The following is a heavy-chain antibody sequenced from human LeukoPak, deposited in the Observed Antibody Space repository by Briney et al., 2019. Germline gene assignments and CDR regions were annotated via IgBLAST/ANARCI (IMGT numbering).Heavy chain of an antibody. CDR3: ARDTGIAAVRYYYYYMDV. CDR1: GFTFSSYS. CDR2: ISSSSSYI. V-gene: IGHV3-21*01. Sequence: GGSLRLSCAASGFTFSSYSMNWVRQAPGKGLEWVSSISSSSSYIYYADSVKGRFTISRDNAKNSPYLQMNSLRAEDTAVYYCARDTGIAAVRYYYYYMDVWGKGTTVTVSS. D-gene: IGHD6-13*01. J-gene: IGHJ6*03.